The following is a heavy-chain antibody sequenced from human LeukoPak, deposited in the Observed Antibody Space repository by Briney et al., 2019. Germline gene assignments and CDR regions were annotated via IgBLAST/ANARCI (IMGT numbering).Heavy chain of an antibody. V-gene: IGHV3-53*05. CDR2: IYSGGST. D-gene: IGHD3-10*01. CDR3: ARVERGKGFDY. CDR1: GFSVSSNY. J-gene: IGHJ4*02. Sequence: PGGSLRLSCAASGFSVSSNYMSWVRQAPGKGLEWVSVIYSGGSTYYADSVKGRFTISRDNSKNTLYLQMNILRTEDTAVYYCARVERGKGFDYWGQGTLVTVSS.